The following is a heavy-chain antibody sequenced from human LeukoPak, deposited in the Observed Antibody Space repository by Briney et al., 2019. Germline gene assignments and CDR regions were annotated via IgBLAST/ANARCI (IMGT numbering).Heavy chain of an antibody. CDR1: GGTFSSYA. D-gene: IGHD3-3*01. CDR3: ARADSVTIFGVVISEGFDP. CDR2: IIPIFGTA. J-gene: IGHJ5*02. Sequence: ASVKVSCKASGGTFSSYATSWVRQAPGQGLEWMGGIIPIFGTANYAQKFQGRVTITADESTSTAYMELSSLRSEDTAVYYCARADSVTIFGVVISEGFDPWGQGTLVTVSS. V-gene: IGHV1-69*13.